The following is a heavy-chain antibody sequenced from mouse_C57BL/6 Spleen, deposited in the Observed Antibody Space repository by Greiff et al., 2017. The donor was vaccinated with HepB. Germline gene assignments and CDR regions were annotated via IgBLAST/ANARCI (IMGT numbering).Heavy chain of an antibody. CDR1: GYTFTSYW. CDR3: ARREYYYGLFDY. V-gene: IGHV1-61*01. Sequence: QVQLQQPGAELVRPGSSVKLSCKASGYTFTSYWMDWVKQRPGQGLEWIGNIYPSDSETHYNQKFKDKATLTVDKSSSTAYMQLSSLTSEDSAVYYCARREYYYGLFDYWGQSTTLTVSS. CDR2: IYPSDSET. J-gene: IGHJ2*01. D-gene: IGHD1-1*01.